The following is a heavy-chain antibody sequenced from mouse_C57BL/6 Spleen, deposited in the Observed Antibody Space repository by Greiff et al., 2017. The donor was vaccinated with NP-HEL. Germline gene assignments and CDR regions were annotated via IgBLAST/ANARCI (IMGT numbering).Heavy chain of an antibody. Sequence: VQLQQSGAELVRPGASVKLSCKASGYTFTDYYINWVKQRPGQGLEWIARIYPGSGNTYYNEKFKGKATLTAEKSSSTAYMQLSSLTSEDSAVYFCAYGNFDYWGQGTTLTVSS. J-gene: IGHJ2*01. V-gene: IGHV1-76*01. CDR3: AYGNFDY. CDR2: IYPGSGNT. CDR1: GYTFTDYY. D-gene: IGHD2-1*01.